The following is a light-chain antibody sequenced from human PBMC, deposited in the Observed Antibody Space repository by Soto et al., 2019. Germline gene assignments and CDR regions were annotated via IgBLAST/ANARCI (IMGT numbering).Light chain of an antibody. J-gene: IGKJ4*01. V-gene: IGKV1-39*01. CDR3: QQSHSPPLT. CDR2: GAS. CDR1: LRISNY. Sequence: DITLTQSPSSLSASVGDRVTITCRASLRISNYLNWYQQKPGKAPKLLIYGASTLQSGVPSRFSGSGSGTDFTLTITNRQPEDAATYFCQQSHSPPLTFGGGTKLEI.